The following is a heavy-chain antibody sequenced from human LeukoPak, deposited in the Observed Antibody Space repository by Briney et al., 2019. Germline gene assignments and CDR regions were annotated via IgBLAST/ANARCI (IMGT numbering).Heavy chain of an antibody. V-gene: IGHV4-38-2*01. D-gene: IGHD3-3*01. J-gene: IGHJ6*03. CDR1: GYSISSGYY. CDR3: ARKYYDFWSGYYKYYYYMDV. Sequence: ESGPGLVKPSETLSLTCAVSGYSISSGYYWGWIRQPSGKGLEWIGSIYHSGSTYYNPSLKSRVTISVDTSKNQFSLKLSSVTAADTAVYYCARKYYDFWSGYYKYYYYMDVWGKGTTVTVSS. CDR2: IYHSGST.